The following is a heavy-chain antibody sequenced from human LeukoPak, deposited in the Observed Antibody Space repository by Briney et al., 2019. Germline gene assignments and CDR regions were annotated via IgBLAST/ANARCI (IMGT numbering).Heavy chain of an antibody. CDR3: ARGGSGSYYDRGWFDP. CDR1: AYTFTSYN. CDR2: VNPNSGNT. D-gene: IGHD3-10*01. Sequence: ASVKVSCKASAYTFTSYNINWVRQATGQGLEWMGWVNPNSGNTGYAQKFQGRVTMTRNTSISTAYMGLSSLTSEDTAVYYCARGGSGSYYDRGWFDPWGQGTLVTVSS. V-gene: IGHV1-8*01. J-gene: IGHJ5*02.